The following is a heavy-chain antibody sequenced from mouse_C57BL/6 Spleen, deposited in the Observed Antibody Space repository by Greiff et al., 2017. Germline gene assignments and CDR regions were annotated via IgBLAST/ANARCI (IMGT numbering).Heavy chain of an antibody. CDR1: GYSITSGYY. CDR3: ARDYDYDWGYFDY. Sequence: VQLKESGPGLVKPSQSLSLTCSVTGYSITSGYYWNWIRQFPGNKLEWMGYISYDGSNNYNPSLKNRISITRDTSKNQFFLKLNSVTTEDTATYYCARDYDYDWGYFDYWGQGTTLTVSS. J-gene: IGHJ2*01. CDR2: ISYDGSN. D-gene: IGHD2-4*01. V-gene: IGHV3-6*01.